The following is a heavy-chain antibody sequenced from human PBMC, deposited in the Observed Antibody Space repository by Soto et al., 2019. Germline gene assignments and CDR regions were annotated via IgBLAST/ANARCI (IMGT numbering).Heavy chain of an antibody. CDR2: ISGSGGST. D-gene: IGHD5-12*01. CDR1: GFTFSSYA. Sequence: GGSLRLSCAASGFTFSSYAMSWVRQAPGKGLEWVSAISGSGGSTYYADSVKGRFTISRDNSKNTLYLQMNSLRAEDMAVYYCAKDRGYDTYYYYGMDVWGQGTTVTVSS. CDR3: AKDRGYDTYYYYGMDV. J-gene: IGHJ6*02. V-gene: IGHV3-23*01.